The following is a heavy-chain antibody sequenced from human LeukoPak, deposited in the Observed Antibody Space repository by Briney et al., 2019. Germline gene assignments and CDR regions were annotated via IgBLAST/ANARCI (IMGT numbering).Heavy chain of an antibody. CDR2: IFPSGGEI. J-gene: IGHJ4*02. Sequence: GGSLRLSCAASGFTFSTFAMIWVRQPPGKGLEWVSSIFPSGGEIHYADSVRGRFTISRDNSKNTLYLQMNSLRAEDTAVYYCAKASAMIVVVSKHFDYWGQGTLVTVSS. CDR3: AKASAMIVVVSKHFDY. V-gene: IGHV3-23*01. CDR1: GFTFSTFA. D-gene: IGHD3-22*01.